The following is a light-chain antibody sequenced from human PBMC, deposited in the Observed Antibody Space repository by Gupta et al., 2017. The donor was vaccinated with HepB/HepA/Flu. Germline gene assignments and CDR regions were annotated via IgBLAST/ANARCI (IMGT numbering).Light chain of an antibody. CDR1: QSVNSN. Sequence: IAMTQSPVTLSQSPGDRPCLPCRASQSVNSNLDWYQQRPGQAPRLIIYGASTRATGIPARFSGSGYGTEVTLTISSRQAEDFASYYCQQNYNWRTRTFGQGTKLEIK. V-gene: IGKV3-15*01. J-gene: IGKJ1*01. CDR2: GAS. CDR3: QQNYNWRTRT.